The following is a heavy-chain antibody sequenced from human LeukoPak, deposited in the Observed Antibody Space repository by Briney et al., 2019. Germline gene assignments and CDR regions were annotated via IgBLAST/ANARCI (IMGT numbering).Heavy chain of an antibody. CDR2: IYYSGST. V-gene: IGHV4-39*01. CDR1: GGSISSSSYY. CDR3: ARHAHYDYVWGSYRYEYFDY. Sequence: SETPSLTCTVSGGSISSSSYYWGWIRQPPGKGLEWIGSIYYSGSTYYNPSLKSRVTISVDTSKNQFSLKLSSVTAADTAVYYCARHAHYDYVWGSYRYEYFDYWGQGTLVTVSS. D-gene: IGHD3-16*02. J-gene: IGHJ4*02.